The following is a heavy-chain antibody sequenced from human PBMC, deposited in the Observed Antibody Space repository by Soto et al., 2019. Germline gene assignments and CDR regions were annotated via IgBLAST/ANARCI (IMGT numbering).Heavy chain of an antibody. CDR2: IIPVFGTT. V-gene: IGHV1-69*01. D-gene: IGHD4-17*01. CDR1: GGTLNSYT. Sequence: QVQLVQSGAEVKKPGSSVRVSCKASGGTLNSYTISWVRQAPGQGLEWMGGIIPVFGTTDYAQKFQGRVTITADQSTGTASLDLFSLRSDDTAIYYCSISNSYGRGDFLGQGTLVTVSS. CDR3: SISNSYGRGDF. J-gene: IGHJ4*02.